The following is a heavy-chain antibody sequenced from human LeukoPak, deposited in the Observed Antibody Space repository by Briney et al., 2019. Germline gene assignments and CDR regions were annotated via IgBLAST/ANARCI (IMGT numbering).Heavy chain of an antibody. CDR1: GFTFSSYG. CDR2: ISYDGSNE. V-gene: IGHV3-30*18. D-gene: IGHD3-16*02. J-gene: IGHJ4*02. Sequence: GGSLRLSCVASGFTFSSYGMHWVCQAPGKGLEWVAFISYDGSNENIADSVKGRFIISRDNSKNTLYLQMNSLRAEDTAVYYCAKGPAPRLGEFSYHALVDYWGQGTLVTVSS. CDR3: AKGPAPRLGEFSYHALVDY.